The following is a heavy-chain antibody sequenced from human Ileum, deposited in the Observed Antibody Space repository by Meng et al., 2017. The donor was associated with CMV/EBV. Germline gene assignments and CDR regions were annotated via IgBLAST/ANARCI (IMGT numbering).Heavy chain of an antibody. V-gene: IGHV3-74*01. Sequence: GESLKISCAASGFTLRTYWMQWVRQVPGKGLILVARMNSDGSSTLYADSVKGRFTISRDYAKNTLYLQMNDLRDEDTAVYYCARDSYYDFWSGYTRWSYYYYYGMDVWGQGTTVTVSS. CDR1: GFTLRTYW. J-gene: IGHJ6*02. D-gene: IGHD3-3*01. CDR3: ARDSYYDFWSGYTRWSYYYYYGMDV. CDR2: MNSDGSST.